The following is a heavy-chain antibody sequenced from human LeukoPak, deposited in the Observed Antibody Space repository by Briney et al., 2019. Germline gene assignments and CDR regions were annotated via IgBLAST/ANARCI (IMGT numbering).Heavy chain of an antibody. D-gene: IGHD3-3*01. CDR3: AKKSLWSGPFDY. CDR1: GFIFSNYA. V-gene: IGHV3-23*01. CDR2: ITGSGGDS. J-gene: IGHJ4*02. Sequence: GGSLRLSCKASGFIFSNYAMSWVRQAPGKGLEWVSIITGSGGDSYYTDSVKGRFTLSRDNSKDTLFLQMNSLRAEDTAVYFCAKKSLWSGPFDYWGQGTLVTVFS.